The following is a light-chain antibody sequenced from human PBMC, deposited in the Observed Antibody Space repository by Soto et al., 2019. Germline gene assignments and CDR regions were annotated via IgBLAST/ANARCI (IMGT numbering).Light chain of an antibody. CDR3: QQYGSSPLT. CDR2: GTS. V-gene: IGKV3-20*01. J-gene: IGKJ4*01. Sequence: IVLTQSPGTLSISPGERATRSCRGSQSVSSSYLAWYQQKPGQAPRVLIYGTSSRATGIPDRFSGSGSGTDFTLTISRLEPEDFAVYYCQQYGSSPLTFGQGTKVDIK. CDR1: QSVSSSY.